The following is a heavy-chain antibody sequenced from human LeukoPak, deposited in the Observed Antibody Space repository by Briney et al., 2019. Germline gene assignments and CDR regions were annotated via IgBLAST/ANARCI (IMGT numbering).Heavy chain of an antibody. CDR1: GFTFGSYA. Sequence: GGSLRLSCAASGFTFGSYAMNWVRQAPGKGLEWVSAITGSGLTTYYADSVEGRFTISRDNSKSTLSLQMNSLRAEDTAVYYCARGGWPPHDAFDIWGQGTMVTVSS. CDR3: ARGGWPPHDAFDI. V-gene: IGHV3-23*01. CDR2: ITGSGLTT. J-gene: IGHJ3*02. D-gene: IGHD6-19*01.